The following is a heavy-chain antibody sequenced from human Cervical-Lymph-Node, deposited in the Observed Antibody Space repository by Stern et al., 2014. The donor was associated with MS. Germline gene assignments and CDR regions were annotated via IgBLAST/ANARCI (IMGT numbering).Heavy chain of an antibody. CDR3: ASGLRFLEWLLPYYGMDV. V-gene: IGHV1-18*01. D-gene: IGHD3-3*01. CDR2: ISAYNGNT. J-gene: IGHJ6*02. Sequence: VQLLQSGAEVKKPGASVKVSCKASGYTFTSYGISWVRQAPGQGLEWMGWISAYNGNTNYAQKLQGRVTMTTDTSTSTAYMELRSLRSDDTAVYYCASGLRFLEWLLPYYGMDVWGQGTTVTVSS. CDR1: GYTFTSYG.